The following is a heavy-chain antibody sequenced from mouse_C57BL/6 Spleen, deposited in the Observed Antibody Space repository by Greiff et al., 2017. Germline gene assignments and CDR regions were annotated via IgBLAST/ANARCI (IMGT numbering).Heavy chain of an antibody. D-gene: IGHD3-2*02. J-gene: IGHJ2*01. V-gene: IGHV1-80*01. CDR2: IYPGDGDT. Sequence: QVQLQQSGAELVKPGASVKISCKASGYAFSSYWMNWVKQRPGKGLEWIGHIYPGDGDTNYNGKFKGKATLTADKSSSTAYMQLSILTSEDSAVYFCSRDSSGYVSYWGQGTTLTVSS. CDR1: GYAFSSYW. CDR3: SRDSSGYVSY.